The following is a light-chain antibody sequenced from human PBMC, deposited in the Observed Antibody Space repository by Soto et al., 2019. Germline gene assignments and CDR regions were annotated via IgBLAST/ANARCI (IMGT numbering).Light chain of an antibody. Sequence: DIQMTQSPSTLSASVGDRVTISCRASQRIGTYLNWYQQKPGKAPNLLIYAASNLQSGVPSRFSGSRSGTDFTLTINSLQPEDFAVYYCQRTYNYPLTFGQGTKVDIK. CDR3: QRTYNYPLT. V-gene: IGKV1-39*01. CDR1: QRIGTY. J-gene: IGKJ1*01. CDR2: AAS.